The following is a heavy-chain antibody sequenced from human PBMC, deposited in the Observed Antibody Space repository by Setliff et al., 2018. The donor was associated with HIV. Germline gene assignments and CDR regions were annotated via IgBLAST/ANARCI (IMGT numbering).Heavy chain of an antibody. J-gene: IGHJ6*03. D-gene: IGHD3-10*02. CDR2: IIPIFNTA. CDR1: GGTFSSYA. Sequence: SVKVSCKTSGGTFSSYAISWVRQAPGQGLEWMGGIIPIFNTANYAQKFQGRVTITADESTSTAYMELSSLRSEDTAVYYCAGIVRPSYYYYYYMDVWGKGTTVTISS. CDR3: AGIVRPSYYYYYYMDV. V-gene: IGHV1-69*13.